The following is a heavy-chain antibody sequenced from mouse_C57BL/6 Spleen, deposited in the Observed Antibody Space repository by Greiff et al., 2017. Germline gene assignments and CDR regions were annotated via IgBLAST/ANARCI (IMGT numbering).Heavy chain of an antibody. D-gene: IGHD2-2*01. Sequence: EVQLQQSGPELVKPGASVKISCKASGYTFTDYYMNWVKQSPGKSLEWIGDINPNNGGTSYNQKFKGKATLTVDKSSSTAYMELRSLTSEDSAVYYCARGTNLGSAWFAYWGQGTLVTVSA. CDR3: ARGTNLGSAWFAY. CDR2: INPNNGGT. V-gene: IGHV1-26*01. CDR1: GYTFTDYY. J-gene: IGHJ3*01.